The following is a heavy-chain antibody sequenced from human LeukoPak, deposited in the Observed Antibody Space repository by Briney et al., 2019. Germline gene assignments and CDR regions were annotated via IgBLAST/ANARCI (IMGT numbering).Heavy chain of an antibody. CDR1: GFTVSSNY. J-gene: IGHJ6*03. CDR2: IYSGGST. V-gene: IGHV3-53*01. CDR3: ARDSFYGSGSYYYYYMDV. D-gene: IGHD3-10*01. Sequence: PGGSLRLSCAASGFTVSSNYMSWVRQAPGKGLEWVSVIYSGGSTYYADSVKGRFTISRDNSKNTLYLQMNSLRAEDTAVYYCARDSFYGSGSYYYYYMDVWGKGTTVTVS.